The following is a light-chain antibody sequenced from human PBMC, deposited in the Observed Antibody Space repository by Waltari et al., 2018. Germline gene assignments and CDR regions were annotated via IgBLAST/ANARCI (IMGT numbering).Light chain of an antibody. V-gene: IGKV1-13*02. CDR3: QQGNSNT. J-gene: IGKJ4*01. CDR1: QGISSY. CDR2: YAN. Sequence: IQMSQSPSSLSESVGDRVTITCRARQGISSYINWYEQKPGKAPKLLIYYANRLASWIPSRVCCSGSGTEFTLTISCLQPEDFATYFFQQGNSNTCRGGTNVESK.